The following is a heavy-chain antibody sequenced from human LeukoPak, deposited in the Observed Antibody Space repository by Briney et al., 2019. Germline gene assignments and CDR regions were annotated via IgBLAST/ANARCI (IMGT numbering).Heavy chain of an antibody. V-gene: IGHV4-4*09. J-gene: IGHJ6*03. Sequence: KPSETLSLTCTVSGGSISSYYWSWIRQPPGKGLEWIGYIYTSGSTNYNHSLKSRVTISVDTSKNQFSLKLSSVTAADPAVYYCAGGTNYDFWSGYQYYYYYYMDVWGKGTTVTVSS. CDR2: IYTSGST. D-gene: IGHD3-3*01. CDR3: AGGTNYDFWSGYQYYYYYYMDV. CDR1: GGSISSYY.